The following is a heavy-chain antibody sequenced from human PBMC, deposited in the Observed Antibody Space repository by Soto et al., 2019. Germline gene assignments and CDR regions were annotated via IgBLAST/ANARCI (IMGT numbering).Heavy chain of an antibody. CDR3: ARYGSGSYTSYGMDV. CDR2: ISRSSYI. Sequence: EVQLVESGGGLVKPGGSLRLSCAASGFTFSSYSMNWVRQAPGKGLEWVSSISRSSYIYYADSVKGRFTISRDNAKNSLYLQMDSLRAEDTAVYYCARYGSGSYTSYGMDVWGQGTTVTVSS. V-gene: IGHV3-21*01. CDR1: GFTFSSYS. D-gene: IGHD3-10*01. J-gene: IGHJ6*02.